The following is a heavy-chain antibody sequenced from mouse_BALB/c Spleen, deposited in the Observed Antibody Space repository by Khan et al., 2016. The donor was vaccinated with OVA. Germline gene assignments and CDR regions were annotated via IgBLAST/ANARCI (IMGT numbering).Heavy chain of an antibody. CDR1: GYTFTNYW. Sequence: QVQLQQSGAELAKPGASVKMSCRASGYTFTNYWMHWVKQRPGKGLEWIGYINPSTGYTEYNQKFKDKATLTADKSSSTAYMQLSSLTSEDSAVYYCGNHGSSSAWFYYWGQGTLVTVSA. D-gene: IGHD1-1*01. J-gene: IGHJ3*01. V-gene: IGHV1-7*01. CDR3: GNHGSSSAWFYY. CDR2: INPSTGYT.